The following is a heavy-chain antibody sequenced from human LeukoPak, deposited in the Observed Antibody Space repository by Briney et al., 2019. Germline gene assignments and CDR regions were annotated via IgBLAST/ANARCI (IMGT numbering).Heavy chain of an antibody. CDR2: IIPIFGTA. V-gene: IGHV1-69*06. D-gene: IGHD2-2*01. CDR3: ARDRYCSSTSCYLVD. Sequence: SVKVSCKASGGTFSSYAISWVRQAPRQGLEWMGGIIPIFGTANYAQKFQGRVTITADKSTSTAYMELSSLRSEDTAVYYCARDRYCSSTSCYLVDWGQGTLVTVSS. CDR1: GGTFSSYA. J-gene: IGHJ4*02.